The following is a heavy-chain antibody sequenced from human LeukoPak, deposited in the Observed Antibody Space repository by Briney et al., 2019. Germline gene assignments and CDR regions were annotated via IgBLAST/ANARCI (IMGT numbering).Heavy chain of an antibody. V-gene: IGHV3-33*08. Sequence: GGSLRLSCAASGFTFSSYGIHWVRQAPGKGLEWVAVISFDGTIKYYTDSVKGRFTSSRDNSKNTLYLQMNSLRAEDTAVYYCARDSLPYGDFPLGYWGQGTLVTVSS. CDR1: GFTFSSYG. J-gene: IGHJ4*02. D-gene: IGHD4-17*01. CDR3: ARDSLPYGDFPLGY. CDR2: ISFDGTIK.